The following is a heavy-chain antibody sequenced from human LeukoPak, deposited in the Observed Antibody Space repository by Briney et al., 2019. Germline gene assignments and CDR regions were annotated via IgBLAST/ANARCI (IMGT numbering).Heavy chain of an antibody. D-gene: IGHD6-19*01. Sequence: PGGSLRLSCAASGFTVSTNYMNWVRQAPGKGLEWVSVIYSGGSTYYADSVKGRFTISRDNSKNTLYLQMNSLRAEDTAVYYCAKDRRRSVAVAGSFDPWGQGTLVTVSS. V-gene: IGHV3-53*01. CDR3: AKDRRRSVAVAGSFDP. J-gene: IGHJ5*02. CDR1: GFTVSTNY. CDR2: IYSGGST.